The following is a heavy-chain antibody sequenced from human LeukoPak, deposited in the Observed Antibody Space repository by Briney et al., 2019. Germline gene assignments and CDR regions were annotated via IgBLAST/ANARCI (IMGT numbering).Heavy chain of an antibody. CDR2: ISSSSSTI. CDR1: GFTFSSYG. V-gene: IGHV3-48*04. D-gene: IGHD3-22*01. J-gene: IGHJ3*02. Sequence: PGGSLRLSCAASGFTFSSYGMNWVRQAPGKGLEWVSYISSSSSTIYYADSVKGRFTISRDNAKNSLYLQMNSLRAEDTAVYYCARALSGYYYDSSGQPVDAFDIWGQGTMVTVSS. CDR3: ARALSGYYYDSSGQPVDAFDI.